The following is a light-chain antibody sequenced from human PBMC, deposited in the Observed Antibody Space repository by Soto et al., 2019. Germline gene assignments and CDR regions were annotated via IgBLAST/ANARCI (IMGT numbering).Light chain of an antibody. V-gene: IGLV2-11*01. Sequence: SALPQPRSVSGSPGQSVTISCTGTSSDVGDYSYVSWYQQHPGKAPKLIIYDVTKRPSGVPDRFSGSKSGNTASLTISGLQAEDEADYFCCSYAGSYTSPYVFGTGTKVTVL. J-gene: IGLJ1*01. CDR1: SSDVGDYSY. CDR2: DVT. CDR3: CSYAGSYTSPYV.